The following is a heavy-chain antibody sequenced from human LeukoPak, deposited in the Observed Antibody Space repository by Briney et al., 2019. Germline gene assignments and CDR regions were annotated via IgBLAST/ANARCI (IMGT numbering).Heavy chain of an antibody. CDR3: TTEYYGSLNY. CDR2: IRSKTDGGTA. CDR1: GFTFSNAW. J-gene: IGHJ4*02. Sequence: GGSLRLSCAASGFTFSNAWMTWVRQAPGKGLEWVGRIRSKTDGGTADCAAPVKGRFTISRDDSKNTLYLQMNSLKTEDTAVYYCTTEYYGSLNYWGQGTLVTVSS. V-gene: IGHV3-15*01. D-gene: IGHD1-26*01.